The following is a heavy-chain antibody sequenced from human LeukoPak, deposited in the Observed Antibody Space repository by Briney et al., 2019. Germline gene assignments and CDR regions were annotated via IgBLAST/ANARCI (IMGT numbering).Heavy chain of an antibody. D-gene: IGHD3-10*01. CDR2: ISGSGGST. J-gene: IGHJ4*02. V-gene: IGHV3-23*01. CDR1: GFTFSSYG. Sequence: PGGSPRLSCAASGFTFSSYGMSWVRQAPGKGLEWVSAISGSGGSTYYADSVKGRFTISRDNSKNTLYLQMNSLRAEDTAVYYCAKVKSWYYYGSGSYGYFDYWGQGTLVTVSS. CDR3: AKVKSWYYYGSGSYGYFDY.